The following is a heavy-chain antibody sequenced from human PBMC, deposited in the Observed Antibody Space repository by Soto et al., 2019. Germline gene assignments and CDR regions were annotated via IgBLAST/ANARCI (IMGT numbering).Heavy chain of an antibody. J-gene: IGHJ4*02. Sequence: EVQLVESGGGLVQFGGSLRLSCAASGFTFSSYWMHWVRQVPGKGLVWVSRIKGDGTNTGYADSVKGRFTISRDNVKNTLYLQMNSLRADDTAVYYCARGLSGYYGFDYWGQGTLVTFSS. CDR2: IKGDGTNT. V-gene: IGHV3-74*01. D-gene: IGHD5-12*01. CDR3: ARGLSGYYGFDY. CDR1: GFTFSSYW.